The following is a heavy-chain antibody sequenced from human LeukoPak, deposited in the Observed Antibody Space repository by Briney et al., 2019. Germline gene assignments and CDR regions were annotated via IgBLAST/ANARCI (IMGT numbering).Heavy chain of an antibody. D-gene: IGHD6-19*01. CDR1: GFTFTSYA. V-gene: IGHV3-64*01. J-gene: IGHJ4*02. Sequence: GGSLRLSCAASGFTFTSYAMHWVRQAPGKGLEYVSAISSNGGSTYYANSVKGRFTISRDNSKSTLYLQMGSLRAEEMAVYYCARRSSGWYSDYWGQGTLVTVSS. CDR2: ISSNGGST. CDR3: ARRSSGWYSDY.